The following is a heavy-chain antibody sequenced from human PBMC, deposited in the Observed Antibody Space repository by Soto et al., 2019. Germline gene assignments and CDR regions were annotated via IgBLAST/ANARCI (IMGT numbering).Heavy chain of an antibody. D-gene: IGHD3-9*01. Sequence: ASVKGSCKVSGYTHTELSMHWVRQAPGKGLEWMGGFDPEDGETIYAQKFQGRVTMTEDTSTDTAYMELSSLRSEDTAVYYCATIGRYFDWLLNHYYYYGMDVWGQGTTVTVSS. CDR1: GYTHTELS. J-gene: IGHJ6*02. CDR3: ATIGRYFDWLLNHYYYYGMDV. V-gene: IGHV1-24*01. CDR2: FDPEDGET.